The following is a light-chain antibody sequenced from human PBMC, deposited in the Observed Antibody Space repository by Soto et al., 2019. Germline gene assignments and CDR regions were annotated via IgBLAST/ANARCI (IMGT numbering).Light chain of an antibody. Sequence: EIVLTQSPGTLSLSPGERATLSCSASQSVSSSYLAWYQQKPGQAPRLLIYGASSRATGIPDRFSGSGSGTDFTLTISRLEPEDFAVHYCQQYGSSPRYTFGQGTKLEIK. J-gene: IGKJ2*01. CDR1: QSVSSSY. CDR2: GAS. CDR3: QQYGSSPRYT. V-gene: IGKV3-20*01.